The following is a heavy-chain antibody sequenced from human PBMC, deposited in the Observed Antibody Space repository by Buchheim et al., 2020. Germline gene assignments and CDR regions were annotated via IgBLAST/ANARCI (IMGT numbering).Heavy chain of an antibody. J-gene: IGHJ6*03. CDR2: INPSGGST. CDR3: ARDGSGWNHYYYYMDV. Sequence: QVQLVQSGAEVKKPGASVKVSCKASGYTFTSYYMHWVRQAPGQGLEWMGIINPSGGSTSYAQKFQGRATMTRDTSTSTVSMELSSLRSEDTAVYYCARDGSGWNHYYYYMDVWGKGTT. CDR1: GYTFTSYY. D-gene: IGHD6-19*01. V-gene: IGHV1-46*01.